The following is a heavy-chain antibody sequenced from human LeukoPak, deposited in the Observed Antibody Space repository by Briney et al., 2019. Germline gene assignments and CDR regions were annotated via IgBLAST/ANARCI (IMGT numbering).Heavy chain of an antibody. Sequence: AGGSLRLSCAASAFTFSRYWTTWVRQAPGKGLEWVANINEDGSEKYYLDSVRGRFTISRDNAKNSLYLQMNSLRAEDTAVYYCARVSQGYSSSSLRYYYYYMDVWGKGTTVTVSS. CDR1: AFTFSRYW. CDR3: ARVSQGYSSSSLRYYYYYMDV. J-gene: IGHJ6*03. D-gene: IGHD6-6*01. CDR2: INEDGSEK. V-gene: IGHV3-7*01.